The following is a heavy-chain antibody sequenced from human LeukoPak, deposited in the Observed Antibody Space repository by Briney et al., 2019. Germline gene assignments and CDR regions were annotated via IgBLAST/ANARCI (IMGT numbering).Heavy chain of an antibody. CDR2: IYYSGST. CDR3: ARRQLVVPFSWFDP. V-gene: IGHV4-59*08. D-gene: IGHD2-2*01. Sequence: SETLSLTCTVAGGSISSYYWSWIRQPPGKGLEWIGYIYYSGSTNYNPPLKSRVTISVDTSKNQFSLKLSSVTAADTAVYYCARRQLVVPFSWFDPWGQGTLVTVSS. J-gene: IGHJ5*02. CDR1: GGSISSYY.